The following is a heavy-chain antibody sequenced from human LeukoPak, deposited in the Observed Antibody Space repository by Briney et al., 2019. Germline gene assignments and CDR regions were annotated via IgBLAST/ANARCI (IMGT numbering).Heavy chain of an antibody. J-gene: IGHJ6*02. V-gene: IGHV3-23*01. D-gene: IGHD3-3*01. CDR2: IGDTT. CDR1: GFTFSTYA. CDR3: ARGKVRGITIFGVVDSGYYGMDV. Sequence: PGGSLRLSCAASGFTFSTYAMSWVRQAPGKGLEWVSAIGDTTYYADSVKGRFTISRDNSKNTLYLQMNSLRAEDTAVYYCARGKVRGITIFGVVDSGYYGMDVWGQGTTVTVSS.